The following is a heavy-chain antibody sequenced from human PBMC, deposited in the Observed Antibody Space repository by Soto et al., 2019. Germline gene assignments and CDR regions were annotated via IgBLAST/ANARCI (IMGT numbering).Heavy chain of an antibody. CDR2: IYSSGVT. CDR3: ATKPNGLYYFDY. D-gene: IGHD2-8*01. V-gene: IGHV4-31*03. Sequence: SETLSLTCTASGGSISSGGYYWSWMRQHPGKGREWIGYIYSSGVTYYDPSLKSRVTTSVDMSKNQFSLRLSSVTAADTAVYYCATKPNGLYYFDYWGQGALVTVSS. CDR1: GGSISSGGYY. J-gene: IGHJ4*02.